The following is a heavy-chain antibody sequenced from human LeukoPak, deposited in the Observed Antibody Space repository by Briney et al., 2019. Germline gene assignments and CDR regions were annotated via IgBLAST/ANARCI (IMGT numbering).Heavy chain of an antibody. CDR2: IYPGDSDT. D-gene: IGHD6-13*01. J-gene: IGHJ5*02. V-gene: IGHV5-51*01. CDR1: GYSFTSYW. Sequence: GESLKISCKGSGYSFTSYWIGWVRQMPGKGLEWMVIIYPGDSDTRYSPSFQGQVTISADKSISAAYLQWSSLKASDTAMYYCARRTYSSSEGEFDPWGQGTLVTVSS. CDR3: ARRTYSSSEGEFDP.